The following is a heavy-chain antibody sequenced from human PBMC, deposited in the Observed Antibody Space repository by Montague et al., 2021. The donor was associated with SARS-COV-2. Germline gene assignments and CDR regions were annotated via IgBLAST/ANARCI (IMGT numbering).Heavy chain of an antibody. V-gene: IGHV4-39*07. CDR2: VSDSGST. D-gene: IGHD1-26*01. CDR1: GGSVSSSSYY. Sequence: SETLSLTCSVSGGSVSSSSYYWGWIRQPPGKGLEWIGTVSDSGSTSYNPSLKSRVTISVDTPKNQFSLKLSSVTAADTAVYYCAGSLSGNLDRCDYWGHGTLVTVSS. CDR3: AGSLSGNLDRCDY. J-gene: IGHJ4*01.